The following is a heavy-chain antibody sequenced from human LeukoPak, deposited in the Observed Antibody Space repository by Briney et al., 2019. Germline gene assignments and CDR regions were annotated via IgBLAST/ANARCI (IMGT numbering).Heavy chain of an antibody. CDR1: GGSITSYY. CDR3: AREGGTTVDY. V-gene: IGHV4-59*01. Sequence: SETLSLTCTVSGGSITSYYWSWVRQPPGKGLEWIGYIYYSGSTIYNPSLKTRVTISVDTSKNQFSLKLSSVTAADTAVYYCAREGGTTVDYWGQGTLVTVSS. D-gene: IGHD1-1*01. J-gene: IGHJ4*02. CDR2: IYYSGST.